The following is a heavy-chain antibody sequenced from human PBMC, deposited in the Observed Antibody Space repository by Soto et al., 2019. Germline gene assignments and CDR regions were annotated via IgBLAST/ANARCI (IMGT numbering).Heavy chain of an antibody. CDR1: GGSISSYY. Sequence: PSETLSLTCSVSGGSISSYYWSWIRQPPGKGLEWIGYIYYTGSNSNYNPSLKSRVTISTDTSKNQFSLKLSSVTAADTAIYYCAXVPEPHRLFIDHRWFDPWGQGTLVTVSS. CDR3: AXVPEPHRLFIDHRWFDP. V-gene: IGHV4-59*01. J-gene: IGHJ5*02. CDR2: IYYTGSNS.